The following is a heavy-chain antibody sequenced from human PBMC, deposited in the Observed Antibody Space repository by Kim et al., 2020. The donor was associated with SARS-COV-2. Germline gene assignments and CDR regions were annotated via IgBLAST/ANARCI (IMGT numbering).Heavy chain of an antibody. D-gene: IGHD3-10*01. CDR2: INHSGST. V-gene: IGHV4-34*01. CDR1: GGSFSGYY. Sequence: SETLSLTCAVYGGSFSGYYWSWIRQPPGKGLEWIGEINHSGSTNYNPSLKSRVTISVDTSKNQFSLKLSSVTAADTAVYYCAREGYYYAAFDIWGQGTMVTVSS. CDR3: AREGYYYAAFDI. J-gene: IGHJ3*02.